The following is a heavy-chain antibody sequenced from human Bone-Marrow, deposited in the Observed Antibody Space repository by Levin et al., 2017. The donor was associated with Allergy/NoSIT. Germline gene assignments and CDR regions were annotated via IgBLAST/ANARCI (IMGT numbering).Heavy chain of an antibody. CDR3: ATDSVMVPRAFYV. Sequence: SETLSLTCTVSGGSVSRGSYFWSWIRQPPGKGLEWIGYIYYTGTTTYNPSLKSRVAISVDTSKNQISLRLNSVTAADKAVYYCATDSVMVPRAFYVWGQGTVLIVSS. D-gene: IGHD2-2*01. J-gene: IGHJ3*01. V-gene: IGHV4-61*01. CDR2: IYYTGTT. CDR1: GGSVSRGSYF.